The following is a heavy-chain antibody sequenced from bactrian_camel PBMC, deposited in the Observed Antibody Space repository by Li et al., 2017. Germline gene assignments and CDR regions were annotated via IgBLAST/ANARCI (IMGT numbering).Heavy chain of an antibody. CDR1: GFTFSISC. CDR3: AARVGTLWGNYPY. V-gene: IGHV3S40*01. J-gene: IGHJ4*01. CDR2: IGTGGGVV. Sequence: DVQLVESGGGSVEAGGSLRLSCAASGFTFSISCMGWFRQAPGKEREGVAAIGTGGGVVYFIDSVKGRFTISQDNAKNAVYLQMNSLKPEDTAEYFCAARVGTLWGNYPYRGQGTQVTVS. D-gene: IGHD5*01.